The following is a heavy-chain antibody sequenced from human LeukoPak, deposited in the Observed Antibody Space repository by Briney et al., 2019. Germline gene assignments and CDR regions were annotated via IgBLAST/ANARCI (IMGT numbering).Heavy chain of an antibody. CDR2: IYYSGST. Sequence: PSETLSLTCTVSGGSISSSSYYWGWIRQPPGKGLEWIGSIYYSGSTYYNPSLKSRVTISVDTSKNQFSLKLSSVTAADTAVYYCAREFSTSNIFGVVKKFDYWGQGTLVTVSS. CDR1: GGSISSSSYY. CDR3: AREFSTSNIFGVVKKFDY. J-gene: IGHJ4*02. V-gene: IGHV4-39*07. D-gene: IGHD3-3*02.